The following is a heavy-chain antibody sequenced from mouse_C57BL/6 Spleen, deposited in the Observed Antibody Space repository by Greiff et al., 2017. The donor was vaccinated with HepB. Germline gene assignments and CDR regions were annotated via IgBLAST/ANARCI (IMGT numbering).Heavy chain of an antibody. V-gene: IGHV1-59*01. J-gene: IGHJ1*03. Sequence: QVQLQQPGAELVRPGTSVKLSCKASGYTFTSYWMHWVKQRPGQGLEWIGVIDPSDSYTNYNQKFKGKATLTVDTSSSTAYMQLSSLTSEDSAVYYCARSGVTTHWYFDVWGTGTTVTVSS. CDR1: GYTFTSYW. D-gene: IGHD2-2*01. CDR2: IDPSDSYT. CDR3: ARSGVTTHWYFDV.